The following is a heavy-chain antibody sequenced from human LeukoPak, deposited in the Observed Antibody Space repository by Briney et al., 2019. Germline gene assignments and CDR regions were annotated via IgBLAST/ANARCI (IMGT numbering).Heavy chain of an antibody. D-gene: IGHD1-26*01. CDR1: GFTFSMYV. CDR2: ISGTSAHI. CDR3: VKDLSGSFSFDQ. V-gene: IGHV3-21*01. Sequence: PGGSLRLSCAASGFTFSMYVMTWVRQAPGKGLEWVSSISGTSAHIYYADSLKGRFTISRDNAKNSVYLQMNSPRAEDTAVYYCVKDLSGSFSFDQWGQGTLVTVSS. J-gene: IGHJ4*02.